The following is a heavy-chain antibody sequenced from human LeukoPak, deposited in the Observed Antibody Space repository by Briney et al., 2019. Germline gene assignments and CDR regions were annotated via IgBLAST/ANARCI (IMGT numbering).Heavy chain of an antibody. CDR1: GFTFSNYW. CDR2: INSDGSST. D-gene: IGHD1-1*01. V-gene: IGHV3-74*01. CDR3: TRTTTTADWYFDL. J-gene: IGHJ2*01. Sequence: PGGSLRLSCAVSGFTFSNYWMYWVRQALGMRLVRVARINSDGSSTTYADSVEGRFTISRDNTKSMLHLQVHSLRVDDSAVYFCTRTTTTADWYFDLWGRGTLVTVSS.